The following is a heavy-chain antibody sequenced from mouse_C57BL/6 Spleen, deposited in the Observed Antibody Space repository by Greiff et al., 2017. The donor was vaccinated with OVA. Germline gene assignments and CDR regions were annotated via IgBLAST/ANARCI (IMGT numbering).Heavy chain of an antibody. CDR1: GFTFSSYG. J-gene: IGHJ4*01. D-gene: IGHD2-3*01. Sequence: EVHLVESGGDLVKPGGSLKLSCAASGFTFSSYGMSWVRQTPDKRLEWVATISSGGSYTYYPDSVKGRFTISRDNAKNTLYLQMSSLKSEDTAMYYCARHEGDGYYAMDYWGQGTSVTVSS. CDR2: ISSGGSYT. CDR3: ARHEGDGYYAMDY. V-gene: IGHV5-6*01.